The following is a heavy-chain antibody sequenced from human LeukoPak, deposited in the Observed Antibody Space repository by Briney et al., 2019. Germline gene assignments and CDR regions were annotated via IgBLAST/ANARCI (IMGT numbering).Heavy chain of an antibody. V-gene: IGHV4-59*01. CDR3: ARGGYGGKRYFQH. Sequence: SETLSLTCTVSGGSISSYYWSWIRQPPGKGLEWIGYIYYSGSTNYSPSLKSRVTISVDTSKNQFSLKLSSVTAADTAVYYCARGGYGGKRYFQHWGQGTLVTVSS. D-gene: IGHD4-23*01. CDR2: IYYSGST. J-gene: IGHJ1*01. CDR1: GGSISSYY.